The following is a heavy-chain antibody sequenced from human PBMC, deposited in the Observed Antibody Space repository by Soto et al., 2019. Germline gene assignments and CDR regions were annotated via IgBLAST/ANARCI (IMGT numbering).Heavy chain of an antibody. CDR3: AREALQYYGGMDV. V-gene: IGHV1-46*01. CDR2: INPRADST. J-gene: IGHJ6*02. CDR1: GYTFTSYY. Sequence: GASVKVSCKASGYTFTSYYIHWVRQAPGQGPEWMGVINPRADSTTYSQKFQGRVTMTRDTSTSTVYMELSSLRSEDTALYYCAREALQYYGGMDVWGQGTKVTVSS.